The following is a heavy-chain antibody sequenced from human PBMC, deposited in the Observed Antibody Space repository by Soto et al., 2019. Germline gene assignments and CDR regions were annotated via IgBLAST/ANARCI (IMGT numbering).Heavy chain of an antibody. CDR3: ARGVDYSSGWYGVDY. J-gene: IGHJ4*02. V-gene: IGHV3-30-3*01. CDR1: GFTFSSYA. CDR2: ISYDGSNK. Sequence: PGGSLRLSCAASGFTFSSYAMHWVRQAPGKGLEWVAVISYDGSNKYYADSVKGRFTISRDNSKNTLYLQMNSLRAEDTAVYYCARGVDYSSGWYGVDYWGQGTLVTVSS. D-gene: IGHD6-19*01.